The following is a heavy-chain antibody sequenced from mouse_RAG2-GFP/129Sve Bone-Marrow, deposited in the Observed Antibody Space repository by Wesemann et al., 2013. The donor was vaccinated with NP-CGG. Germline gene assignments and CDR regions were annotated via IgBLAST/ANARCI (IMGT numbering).Heavy chain of an antibody. V-gene: IGHV1-26*01. D-gene: IGHD2-4*01. CDR2: NGAT. J-gene: IGHJ3*01. Sequence: NGATSYNQNFKDKASLTVDKSSSTAYMELHSLTSEDSAVYYCARYDYDEGWFAYWGQGTLVTVSA. CDR3: ARYDYDEGWFAY.